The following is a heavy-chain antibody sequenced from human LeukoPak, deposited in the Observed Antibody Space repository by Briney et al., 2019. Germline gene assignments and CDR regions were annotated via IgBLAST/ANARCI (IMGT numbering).Heavy chain of an antibody. CDR1: GGPISSSSYY. CDR3: ASPGMASSIYWYFDL. D-gene: IGHD5-24*01. Sequence: SETLSLTCTVSGGPISSSSYYWGWIRQPPGKGLEWIGTIYFSGTTYYNPSLKSRVTISVDTSKNEFSLELRSVTAADTAFYYCASPGMASSIYWYFDLWGRGTLVTVSS. CDR2: IYFSGTT. J-gene: IGHJ2*01. V-gene: IGHV4-39*01.